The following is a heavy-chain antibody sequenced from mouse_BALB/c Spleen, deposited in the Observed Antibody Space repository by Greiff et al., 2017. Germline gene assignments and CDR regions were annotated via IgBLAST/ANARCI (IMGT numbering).Heavy chain of an antibody. J-gene: IGHJ4*01. CDR2: ISSGGSYT. CDR1: GFTFSSYA. Sequence: EVKLVESGGGLVKPGGSLKLSCAASGFTFSSYAMSWVRQTPEKRLEWVATISSGGSYTYYPDSVKGRFTISRDNAKNTLYLQMSSLRSEDTAMYYCARREGYAMDYWGQGTSVTVSS. V-gene: IGHV5-9-3*01. CDR3: ARREGYAMDY.